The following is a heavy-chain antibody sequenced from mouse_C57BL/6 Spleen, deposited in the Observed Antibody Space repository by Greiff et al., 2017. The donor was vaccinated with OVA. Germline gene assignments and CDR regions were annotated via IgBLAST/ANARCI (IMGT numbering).Heavy chain of an antibody. CDR2: INPSSGYT. CDR3: AIPANWSFDY. D-gene: IGHD4-1*01. J-gene: IGHJ2*01. Sequence: VQRVESGAELAKPGASVKLSCKASGYTFTSYWMHWVKQRPGQGLEWIGYINPSSGYTKYNQKFKDKATLTADKSSSTAYMQLSSLTYEDSAVYYCAIPANWSFDYWGQGTTLTVSS. V-gene: IGHV1-7*01. CDR1: GYTFTSYW.